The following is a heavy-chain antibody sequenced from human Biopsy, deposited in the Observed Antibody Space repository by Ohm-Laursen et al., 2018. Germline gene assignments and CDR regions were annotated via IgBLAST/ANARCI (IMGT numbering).Heavy chain of an antibody. CDR2: IYTSGSP. Sequence: GTLSLTWTVSGDSINNYYWSWIRQPAGKGLEWIGRIYTSGSPNYNLSLESRVTMSVDTSKNQFSLNLRSVTVADTAVYYCARGTGRYYVYGAFDIWGQGTVVTVSS. J-gene: IGHJ3*02. D-gene: IGHD1-26*01. V-gene: IGHV4-4*07. CDR1: GDSINNYY. CDR3: ARGTGRYYVYGAFDI.